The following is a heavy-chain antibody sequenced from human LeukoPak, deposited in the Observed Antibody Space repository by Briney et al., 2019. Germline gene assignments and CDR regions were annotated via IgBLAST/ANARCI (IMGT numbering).Heavy chain of an antibody. CDR3: ARDSPNYSKGAIDI. CDR1: GFTFSSFG. D-gene: IGHD1-7*01. J-gene: IGHJ3*02. V-gene: IGHV3-74*03. Sequence: GGSQRLSCAASGFTFSSFGMHWVRHAPGKGLVWVSHVNTDGTSTTYVDSVKGRFTISRDNAKNTLNLQMSSLRAEDTAVYYCARDSPNYSKGAIDIWGQGTMVTVSS. CDR2: VNTDGTST.